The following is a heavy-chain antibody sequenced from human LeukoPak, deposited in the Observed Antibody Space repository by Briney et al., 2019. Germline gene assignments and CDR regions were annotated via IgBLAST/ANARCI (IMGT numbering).Heavy chain of an antibody. CDR2: IYYSGST. Sequence: SETLSLTCAVYGGSFSGYYWSWIRQPPGKGLEWIGYIYYSGSTNYNPSLKSRVTISVDTSKNQFSLKLSSVTAADTAVYYCARDLGGYYFYWGQGTLVTVSS. CDR1: GGSFSGYY. CDR3: ARDLGGYYFY. J-gene: IGHJ4*02. V-gene: IGHV4-59*01. D-gene: IGHD3-22*01.